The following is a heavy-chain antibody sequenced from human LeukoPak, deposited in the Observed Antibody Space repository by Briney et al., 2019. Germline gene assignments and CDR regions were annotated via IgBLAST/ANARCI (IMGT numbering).Heavy chain of an antibody. Sequence: APVKVSCKASGYTXTDXYMHWVRQAPGXXXXXXAVINPPGGSTTYAQKFQGRVTVTRDTSTSTVYMELSSLRSEDTAVYYCARRMSISWFDPWGQGTLVTVSS. D-gene: IGHD3-3*02. J-gene: IGHJ5*02. CDR1: GYTXTDXY. CDR2: INPPGGST. CDR3: ARRMSISWFDP. V-gene: IGHV1-46*01.